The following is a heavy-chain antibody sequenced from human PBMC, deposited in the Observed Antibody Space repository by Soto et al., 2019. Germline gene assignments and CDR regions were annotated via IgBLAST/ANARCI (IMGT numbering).Heavy chain of an antibody. D-gene: IGHD3-16*01. CDR3: ATYPYSHPVGWFDP. V-gene: IGHV1-18*01. Sequence: GASVKVSCKASGYTFTSYGISWVRQAPGQGLEWMGWISAYNGNTNYAQKLQGRVTMTTDTSTSTAYMELRSLRSDDTAVYYCATYPYSHPVGWFDPWGQGTLVTVSS. J-gene: IGHJ5*02. CDR2: ISAYNGNT. CDR1: GYTFTSYG.